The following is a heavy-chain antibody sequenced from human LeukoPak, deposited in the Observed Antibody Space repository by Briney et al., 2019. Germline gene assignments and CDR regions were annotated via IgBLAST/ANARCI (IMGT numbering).Heavy chain of an antibody. CDR3: AMVRGLVSWFDP. J-gene: IGHJ5*02. CDR2: ISAYNGNT. V-gene: IGHV1-18*01. CDR1: GYTLTSYG. Sequence: GASVKVSCKASGYTLTSYGISWVRQAPGQGLEWMGWISAYNGNTNYAQKLQGRVTMTTDTSTSTAYMDLRSLRSDDTAVYYCAMVRGLVSWFDPWGQGTLVTVSS. D-gene: IGHD3-10*01.